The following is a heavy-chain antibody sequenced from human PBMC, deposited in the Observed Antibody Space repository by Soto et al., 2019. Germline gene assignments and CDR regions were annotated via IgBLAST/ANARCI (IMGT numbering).Heavy chain of an antibody. CDR1: GFTFNKYA. J-gene: IGHJ6*02. D-gene: IGHD3-16*01. CDR3: VKGTWGEDYYYYNGVDV. V-gene: IGHV3-64D*06. Sequence: PWGSLRLSCSASGFTFNKYAMHWFRQAPGTGLEYVSAISDTGGSRFHADAVKGRFTISRDNARASLFLQMSSLRAEDTAVYYCVKGTWGEDYYYYNGVDVRGRGPTVTVAS. CDR2: ISDTGGSR.